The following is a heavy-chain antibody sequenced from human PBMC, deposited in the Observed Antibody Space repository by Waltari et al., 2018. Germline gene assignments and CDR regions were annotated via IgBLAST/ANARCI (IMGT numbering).Heavy chain of an antibody. D-gene: IGHD2-15*01. J-gene: IGHJ6*03. CDR3: ARAVRCSGGSCESHYMDV. V-gene: IGHV4-38-2*01. CDR1: GYSISSGYY. CDR2: LHHSGST. Sequence: QVQLQESGPGLVKPSETLSLTGAVSGYSISSGYYWVWIRPPPGKGLEWIGSLHHSGSTDYNPSLRSRVTISVDTSKNQFSLKLSSVTAADTAVHYCARAVRCSGGSCESHYMDVWGKGTTVTVSS.